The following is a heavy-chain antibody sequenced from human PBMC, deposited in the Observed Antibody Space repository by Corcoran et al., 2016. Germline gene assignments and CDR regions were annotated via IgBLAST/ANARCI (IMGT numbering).Heavy chain of an antibody. Sequence: QLQLQESGPGLVKPSETLSLTCTVSGGSISSSSYYWGWIRQPPGKGLEWIGSIYYSGSTYYNPSLKSRVTISVDTSKNQFSLKLSSVTAADTAVYYCARERWGTHDYDYWGQGTLVTVSS. CDR2: IYYSGST. J-gene: IGHJ4*02. D-gene: IGHD3-16*01. CDR3: ARERWGTHDYDY. V-gene: IGHV4-39*07. CDR1: GGSISSSSYY.